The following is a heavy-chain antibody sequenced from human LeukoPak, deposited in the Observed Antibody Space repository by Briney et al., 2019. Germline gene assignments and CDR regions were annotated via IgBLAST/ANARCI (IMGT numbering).Heavy chain of an antibody. CDR1: GFTFSSYA. J-gene: IGHJ4*02. CDR2: ISYDGSNK. V-gene: IGHV3-30-3*01. CDR3: AREARDAVAAFYFDY. Sequence: PGRSLRLSCAASGFTFSSYAMHWVRQASGKGLEWVAVISYDGSNKYYADSVKGRFTISRDNSKNTLYLQMNSLRAEDTAVYYCAREARDAVAAFYFDYWGQGTLVTVSS. D-gene: IGHD6-19*01.